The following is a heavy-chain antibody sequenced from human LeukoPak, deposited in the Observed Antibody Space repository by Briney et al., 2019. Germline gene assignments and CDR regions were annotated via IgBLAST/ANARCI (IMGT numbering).Heavy chain of an antibody. V-gene: IGHV4-39*07. CDR3: ARDTAEGVVVPAARRSYYYYYMDV. D-gene: IGHD2-2*01. CDR2: INHSGST. CDR1: GGSISSSSYY. J-gene: IGHJ6*03. Sequence: SETLSLTCTVSGGSISSSSYYWSWIRQPPGKGLEWIGEINHSGSTNYNPSLKSRVTISVDTSKNQFSLKLSSVTAADTAVYYCARDTAEGVVVPAARRSYYYYYMDVWGKGTTVTVSS.